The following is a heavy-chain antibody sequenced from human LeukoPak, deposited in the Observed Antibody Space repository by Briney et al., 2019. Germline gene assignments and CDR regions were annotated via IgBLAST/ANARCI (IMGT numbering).Heavy chain of an antibody. V-gene: IGHV4-34*01. CDR2: INHSGST. D-gene: IGHD3-22*01. CDR1: GGSFSGYY. Sequence: SETLSLTCAIYGGSFSGYYWSWIRQPPGKGLEWIGEINHSGSTNYNPSLKSRVTISVDTSKNQFSLKLSSVTAADTAVYYCARDNYDSSGYFDYWGQGTLVTVSS. J-gene: IGHJ4*02. CDR3: ARDNYDSSGYFDY.